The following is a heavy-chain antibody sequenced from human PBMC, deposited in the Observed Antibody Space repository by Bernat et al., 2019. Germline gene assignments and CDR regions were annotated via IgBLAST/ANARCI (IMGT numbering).Heavy chain of an antibody. CDR3: AKDRVGAGRYNYFDP. J-gene: IGHJ5*02. V-gene: IGHV3-23*01. Sequence: EVQLLESGGGLVQPGGSLRLSCAASGFTFSSYAMSWVRQAPGKGREWVSAISGSGGGPCDADSVKGRFTISRDTSKNTLYLQMNSLKAEDTAVYYCAKDRVGAGRYNYFDPGGQGTLVTVSS. D-gene: IGHD1-26*01. CDR1: GFTFSSYA. CDR2: ISGSGGGP.